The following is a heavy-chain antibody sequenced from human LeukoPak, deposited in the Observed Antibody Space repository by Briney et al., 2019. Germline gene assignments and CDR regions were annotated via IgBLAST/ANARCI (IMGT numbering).Heavy chain of an antibody. V-gene: IGHV3-7*01. Sequence: GGSLRLSCVASGFIFSNYWMNWVRQAPGKGLEWVANIKQDGSEKYYVDSVKGRFTISRDNAQNSLYLKMNSLRAEDSSVYYCARPTTVTTISADAFDIWGQGTMVTVSS. CDR3: ARPTTVTTISADAFDI. J-gene: IGHJ3*02. CDR1: GFIFSNYW. CDR2: IKQDGSEK. D-gene: IGHD4-17*01.